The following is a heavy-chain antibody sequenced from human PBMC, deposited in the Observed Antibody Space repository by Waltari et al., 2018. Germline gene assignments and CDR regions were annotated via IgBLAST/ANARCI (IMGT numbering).Heavy chain of an antibody. Sequence: QVQLVQSGAEVKKPGASVKVSCKASGYTFTSYAMHWVRQAPGQRLEWMGWINAGNSNTKYSQKFQGRVTITRDTSASTAYRELSSLRSEDTAVYYCARISSGWYPLPRDYWGQGTLVTVSS. V-gene: IGHV1-3*01. CDR2: INAGNSNT. D-gene: IGHD6-19*01. CDR3: ARISSGWYPLPRDY. CDR1: GYTFTSYA. J-gene: IGHJ4*02.